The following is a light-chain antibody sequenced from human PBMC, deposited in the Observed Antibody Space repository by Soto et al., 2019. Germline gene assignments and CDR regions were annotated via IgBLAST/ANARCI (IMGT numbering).Light chain of an antibody. Sequence: IQLTQSPSSLSASVGDRVTITCRASQGISSYLAWYQQKPGKAPKLLIYGASTLEGGVPCWFSGSGSGTDFTLIISSVQPEDFATYYCQQLNTCPITFGQGTRLEIK. J-gene: IGKJ5*01. CDR2: GAS. V-gene: IGKV1-9*01. CDR3: QQLNTCPIT. CDR1: QGISSY.